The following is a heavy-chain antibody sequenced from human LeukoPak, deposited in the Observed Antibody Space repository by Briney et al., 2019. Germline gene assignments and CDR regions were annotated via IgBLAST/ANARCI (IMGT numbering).Heavy chain of an antibody. CDR2: INHSGST. J-gene: IGHJ6*03. V-gene: IGHV4-34*01. CDR1: GGSFSDYYWSGYY. Sequence: SETLSLTCAVYGGSFSDYYWSGYYWSWIRQPPGKGLEWIGEINHSGSTNYNPSLKSRVTISVDTSKNQFSLKVNSVTAADTAVYYCARGNSGSFVGDYYYMDVWGKGTTVTVSS. D-gene: IGHD1-26*01. CDR3: ARGNSGSFVGDYYYMDV.